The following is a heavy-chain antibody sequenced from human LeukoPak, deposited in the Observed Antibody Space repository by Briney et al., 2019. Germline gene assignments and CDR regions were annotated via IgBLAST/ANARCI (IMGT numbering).Heavy chain of an antibody. V-gene: IGHV4-34*01. CDR1: GGSFSGYY. CDR2: INPSGST. J-gene: IGHJ6*03. CDR3: ARGRQEIIMMLVVMTGVSYYLDV. D-gene: IGHD3-22*01. Sequence: SETLSLTCAVYGGSFSGYYWTWIRQSPGKGLEWIGEINPSGSTYYNPSLKSRLTISRDTSKNQFSLRLSSVTAADTAVYYCARGRQEIIMMLVVMTGVSYYLDVWGKGTTVTVS.